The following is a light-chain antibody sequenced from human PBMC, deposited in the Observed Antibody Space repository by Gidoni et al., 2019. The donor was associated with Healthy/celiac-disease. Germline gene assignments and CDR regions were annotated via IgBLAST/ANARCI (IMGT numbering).Light chain of an antibody. CDR1: QSVSSRY. Sequence: EIVLTQSPGTLSLSPGERATLSCRASQSVSSRYLAWYQQKPGQAPRLLSYGASSRATGIPDRFSGSVSGTDFTLTISRLEPEDFSVYYCQQYGSSPPVTFGPGTKVDIK. CDR3: QQYGSSPPVT. V-gene: IGKV3-20*01. J-gene: IGKJ3*01. CDR2: GAS.